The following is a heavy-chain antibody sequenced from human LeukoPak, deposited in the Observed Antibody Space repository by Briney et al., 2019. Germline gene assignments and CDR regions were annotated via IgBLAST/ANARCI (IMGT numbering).Heavy chain of an antibody. V-gene: IGHV1-8*01. CDR3: VRGRFIAGAGD. J-gene: IGHJ1*01. Sequence: ASVKVSCKTSGFTLTIYDINWVRQATGQGLEWMGWMNGNSGDTGYAQKFQGRVTMTRNTSIGTAYMELSNLRSEDTAVYYCVRGRFIAGAGDWGQGTPVTVPS. D-gene: IGHD1-26*01. CDR1: GFTLTIYD. CDR2: MNGNSGDT.